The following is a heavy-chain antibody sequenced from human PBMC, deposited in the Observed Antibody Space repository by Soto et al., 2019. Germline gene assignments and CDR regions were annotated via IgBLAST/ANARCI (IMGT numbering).Heavy chain of an antibody. V-gene: IGHV1-18*01. Sequence: QVQLVQSGAEVRKPGASVKVSCKASGYIFTTFGIGWVRQAPGQGLEWMGWISAYNGNRNFAQNVRDRVTMTTDTSTNTAHMKLRSLRSDDTAVYYCARDGGTGLDYWGQGTLVTVSS. D-gene: IGHD1-1*01. CDR1: GYIFTTFG. J-gene: IGHJ4*02. CDR3: ARDGGTGLDY. CDR2: ISAYNGNR.